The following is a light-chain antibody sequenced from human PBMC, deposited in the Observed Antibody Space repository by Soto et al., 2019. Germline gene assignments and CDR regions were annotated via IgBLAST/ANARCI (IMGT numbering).Light chain of an antibody. CDR2: HAS. J-gene: IGKJ2*01. Sequence: ELVLTQSPGTLSLSPGERATLSCRTSQSVDSRYLAWYQQKPGQAPRLLIYHASNRATGIPDRFSGGGSGTDFALTISRLEPEDFAVYYCQQSGSSPMYTFAQGTKVDIK. CDR3: QQSGSSPMYT. V-gene: IGKV3-20*01. CDR1: QSVDSRY.